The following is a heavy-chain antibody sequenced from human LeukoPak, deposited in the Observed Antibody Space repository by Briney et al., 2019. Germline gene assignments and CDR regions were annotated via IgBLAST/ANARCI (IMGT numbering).Heavy chain of an antibody. Sequence: GESLKISCKGSGYSITSYWIGWVRQMPGKGLEWMGIIYPGDSDTRYSPSFQGQVTISADKSISTAYLQWSSLKASDTALFYCARPSGYSGYDYFDYWGQGTLVTVPS. CDR3: ARPSGYSGYDYFDY. V-gene: IGHV5-51*01. CDR1: GYSITSYW. D-gene: IGHD5-12*01. J-gene: IGHJ4*02. CDR2: IYPGDSDT.